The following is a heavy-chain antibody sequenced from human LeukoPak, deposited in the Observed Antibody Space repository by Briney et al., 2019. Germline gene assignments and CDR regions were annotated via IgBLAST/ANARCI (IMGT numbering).Heavy chain of an antibody. V-gene: IGHV3-23*01. CDR2: ISGSGGST. D-gene: IGHD3-10*01. Sequence: PGGSLRLSCAASGFTFSNYAMSWVRQAPGKGLEWVSAISGSGGSTYYADSVKGRFTISRDNSKNTLYLQMNSLRAEDTAVYYCAKESRLWFGELPYYYYGMDVWGQGTTVTVSS. CDR1: GFTFSNYA. CDR3: AKESRLWFGELPYYYYGMDV. J-gene: IGHJ6*02.